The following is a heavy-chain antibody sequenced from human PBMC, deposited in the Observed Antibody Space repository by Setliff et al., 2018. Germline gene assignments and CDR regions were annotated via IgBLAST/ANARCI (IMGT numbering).Heavy chain of an antibody. CDR1: GYSFTSYW. V-gene: IGHV5-51*01. J-gene: IGHJ4*02. Sequence: GESLTISCKGSGYSFTSYWIGWVRQMPGKGLEWMGIIYPGDSDTRYIPSFQGQVTISADKSISTAYLKWSSLKASDTAMYYCARLATDYGDYESLNYFDYWGQGTLVTVSS. CDR2: IYPGDSDT. D-gene: IGHD4-17*01. CDR3: ARLATDYGDYESLNYFDY.